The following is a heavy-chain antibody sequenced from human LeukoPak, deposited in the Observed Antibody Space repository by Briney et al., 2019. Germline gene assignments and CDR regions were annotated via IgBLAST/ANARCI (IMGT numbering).Heavy chain of an antibody. D-gene: IGHD3-10*01. CDR3: AKSIGYGLVDI. Sequence: PSETLSLTCTVSGGSISRSRDYWGWIRQPPGKGLEWIGNIFYSGSTYYSPSLRSRVTISLDTSRNQFSLKLNSVTAADTAVYYCAKSIGYGLVDIWGQGTMVTVSS. CDR2: IFYSGST. V-gene: IGHV4-39*07. CDR1: GGSISRSRDY. J-gene: IGHJ3*02.